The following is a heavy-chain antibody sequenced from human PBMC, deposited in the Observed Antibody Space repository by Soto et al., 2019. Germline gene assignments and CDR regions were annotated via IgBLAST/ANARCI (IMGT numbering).Heavy chain of an antibody. J-gene: IGHJ6*02. D-gene: IGHD3-10*01. Sequence: SETLSLTCTVSGGSISSSSYYWGWIRQPPGKGLEWIGSIYYSGSTYYNPSLKSRVTISVDTSKNQFSLKLSSVTAADTAVYYCARVLWFGELLHDYYYYGMDVWGQGTTVTVSS. CDR2: IYYSGST. CDR3: ARVLWFGELLHDYYYYGMDV. V-gene: IGHV4-39*01. CDR1: GGSISSSSYY.